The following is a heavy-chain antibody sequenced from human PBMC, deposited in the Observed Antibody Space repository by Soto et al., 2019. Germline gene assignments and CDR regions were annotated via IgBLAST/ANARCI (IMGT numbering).Heavy chain of an antibody. Sequence: QVHLVESGGGVVQPGRSLRLSCAASGFNFRNYGMQWVRQAPGKGLEWVAVISSDGNNEYSADSVRGRLTISRDNSKNTLYLQMNSLRGEDTAVYYCARVGHDYYYYGMDVWGQGTKVTVS. CDR2: ISSDGNNE. V-gene: IGHV3-30*03. J-gene: IGHJ6*02. CDR3: ARVGHDYYYYGMDV. CDR1: GFNFRNYG.